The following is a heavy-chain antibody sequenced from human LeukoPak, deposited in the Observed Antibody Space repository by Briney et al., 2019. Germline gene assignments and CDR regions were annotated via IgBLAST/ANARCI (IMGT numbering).Heavy chain of an antibody. J-gene: IGHJ5*02. CDR3: TRDSGTYNGLDP. V-gene: IGHV3-73*01. CDR1: GFTSSGSA. Sequence: ESLKISCAASGFTSSGSAIHWVRQPAGEGLVWVGHIVKKNNVYATKSAASVTGSFTISRDDSKTTAYLQMNSRKAEDTALYYCTRDSGTYNGLDPWGQGTLVTVPS. CDR2: IVKKNNVYAT. D-gene: IGHD1-26*01.